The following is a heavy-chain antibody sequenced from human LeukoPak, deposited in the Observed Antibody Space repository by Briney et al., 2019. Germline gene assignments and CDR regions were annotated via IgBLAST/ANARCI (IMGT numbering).Heavy chain of an antibody. CDR1: GGTFSSYA. D-gene: IGHD3-22*01. CDR2: INPNSGGT. J-gene: IGHJ4*02. Sequence: ASVKVSCKASGGTFSSYAISWVRQAPGQGLEWMGWINPNSGGTNYAQKFQGRVTMTRDTSISTAYMELSRLRSDDTAVYYCARDYDSSGHFDYWGQGTLVTVSS. V-gene: IGHV1-2*02. CDR3: ARDYDSSGHFDY.